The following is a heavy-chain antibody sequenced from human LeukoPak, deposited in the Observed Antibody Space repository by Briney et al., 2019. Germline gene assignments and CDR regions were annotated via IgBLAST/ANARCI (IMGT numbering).Heavy chain of an antibody. Sequence: GASVKVSCKASGYTFTSYDINWVRQATGQGLEWMGWMNPNSGNTGYAQKFQGRVTMTRNTSISTAYMELSSPRSEDTAVYYCARVPSFTYYDYVWGSYRTPPFDYWGQGTLVTVSS. J-gene: IGHJ4*02. CDR2: MNPNSGNT. D-gene: IGHD3-16*02. CDR3: ARVPSFTYYDYVWGSYRTPPFDY. CDR1: GYTFTSYD. V-gene: IGHV1-8*01.